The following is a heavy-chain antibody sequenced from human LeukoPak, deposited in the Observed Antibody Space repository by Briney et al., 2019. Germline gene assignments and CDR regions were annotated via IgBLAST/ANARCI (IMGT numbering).Heavy chain of an antibody. CDR3: TRITGTGYYYMDV. CDR2: IWYDGSNK. J-gene: IGHJ6*03. Sequence: PGRSLRLSCAASGFTFSSYGMHWVRQAPGKGLEWVAVIWYDGSNKYYADSVKGRFTISRDNSKNTLYLQMNSLRAEDTAVYYCTRITGTGYYYMDVWGKGTTVTVSS. V-gene: IGHV3-33*01. D-gene: IGHD1-20*01. CDR1: GFTFSSYG.